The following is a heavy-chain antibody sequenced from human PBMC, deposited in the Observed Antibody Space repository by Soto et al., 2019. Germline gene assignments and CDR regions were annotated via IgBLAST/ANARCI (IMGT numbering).Heavy chain of an antibody. Sequence: QVQLVESGGGVVQPGTSLRLSCVGSGFTFRSFVIHWVRQAPGKGLEWVAPTSYDGSNKYYDDFVKGRFTISRDNSRNTVDLQMDSLRLEDTAFYYCARWGTTGGLDVWGQGTLVSVSS. J-gene: IGHJ4*02. CDR2: TSYDGSNK. CDR1: GFTFRSFV. CDR3: ARWGTTGGLDV. V-gene: IGHV3-30*19. D-gene: IGHD3-16*01.